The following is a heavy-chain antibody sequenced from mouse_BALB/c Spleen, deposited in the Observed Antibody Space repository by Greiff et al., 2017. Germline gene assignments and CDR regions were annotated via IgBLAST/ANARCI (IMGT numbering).Heavy chain of an antibody. CDR2: ISSGGSYT. V-gene: IGHV5-6*01. J-gene: IGHJ2*01. D-gene: IGHD2-2*01. Sequence: EVQVVESGGDLVKPGGSLKLSCAASGFTFSSYGMSWVRQTPDKRLEWVATISSGGSYTYYPDSVKGRFTISRDNAKNTLYLQMSSLKSEDTAMYYCARLWLTSSDYWGQGTTLTVSS. CDR3: ARLWLTSSDY. CDR1: GFTFSSYG.